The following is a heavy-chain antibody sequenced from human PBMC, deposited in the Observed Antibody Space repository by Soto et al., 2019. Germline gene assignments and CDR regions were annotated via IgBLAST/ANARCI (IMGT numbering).Heavy chain of an antibody. CDR1: GYTFTGYY. V-gene: IGHV1-2*04. D-gene: IGHD6-19*01. CDR3: AREPTQNSSGWYGPGGMDV. J-gene: IGHJ6*02. Sequence: ASVKVSCKASGYTFTGYYMHWVRQAPGQGLEWMGWINPNSGGTNYAQKFQGWVTMTRDTSISTAYMELSRLRSDDTAVYYCAREPTQNSSGWYGPGGMDVWGQGTTVTVSS. CDR2: INPNSGGT.